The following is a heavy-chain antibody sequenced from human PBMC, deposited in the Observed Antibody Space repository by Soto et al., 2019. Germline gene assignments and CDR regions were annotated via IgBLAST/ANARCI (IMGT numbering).Heavy chain of an antibody. Sequence: PSETLSLTCAVYGGSFSGYYWSWIRQPPGKGLEWIGEINHSGSTNYNPSLKSRVTISVDTSKNQFSLKLSSVTAADTAVYYCGRAGIIAVAGSGTKNFDYWGQGTLVTVS. J-gene: IGHJ4*02. CDR2: INHSGST. CDR1: GGSFSGYY. CDR3: GRAGIIAVAGSGTKNFDY. V-gene: IGHV4-34*01. D-gene: IGHD6-19*01.